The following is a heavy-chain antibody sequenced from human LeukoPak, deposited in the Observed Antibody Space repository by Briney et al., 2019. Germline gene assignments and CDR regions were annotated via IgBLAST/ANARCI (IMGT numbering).Heavy chain of an antibody. CDR2: ISGSGYST. J-gene: IGHJ4*02. V-gene: IGHV3-23*01. D-gene: IGHD5-12*01. CDR1: GFTFSSYA. Sequence: PGGSLRLSCAASGFTFSSYAMSWVRQAPGKGLEWVSAISGSGYSTYYADSVKGRFTISRDNSKNTLYLQMNSLRAEDQAVYYCAKEDGYSGYDYPDYWGQGTLVTVSS. CDR3: AKEDGYSGYDYPDY.